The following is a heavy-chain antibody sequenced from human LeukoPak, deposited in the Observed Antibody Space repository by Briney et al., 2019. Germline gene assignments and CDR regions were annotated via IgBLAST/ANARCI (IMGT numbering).Heavy chain of an antibody. Sequence: GGSLRLSCAASGFTFSSYWMSWVRQAPGKGLEWVANIKQDGSEKYYVDSVKGRFTISRDNAKNSLYLQMNSLRAEDTAVYYCARVTPYCSGGSCYRIFYYFDYWGQGTLVTVSS. CDR1: GFTFSSYW. V-gene: IGHV3-7*01. CDR3: ARVTPYCSGGSCYRIFYYFDY. CDR2: IKQDGSEK. D-gene: IGHD2-15*01. J-gene: IGHJ4*02.